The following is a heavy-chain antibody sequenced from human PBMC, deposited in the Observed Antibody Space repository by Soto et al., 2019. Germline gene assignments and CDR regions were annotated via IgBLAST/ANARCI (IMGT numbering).Heavy chain of an antibody. CDR3: ARIRGSYFDS. CDR2: IFYTGST. CDR1: GDSISSFY. Sequence: PSETLSLTCTVSGDSISSFYWSWVRQPPGKGLEWIGKIFYTGSTNYNPSLKGRVTMSVHTSNKQFSLNLRSVTAADTAVYFCARIRGSYFDSWGQGILVTVSS. J-gene: IGHJ4*02. D-gene: IGHD2-21*01. V-gene: IGHV4-59*01.